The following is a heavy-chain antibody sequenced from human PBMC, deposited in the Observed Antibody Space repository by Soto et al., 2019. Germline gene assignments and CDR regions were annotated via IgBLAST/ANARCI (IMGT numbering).Heavy chain of an antibody. CDR1: GFTFSDAA. V-gene: IGHV3-73*01. J-gene: IGHJ4*02. Sequence: PGGSLRLSCAVAGFTFSDAAIHWVRQASGKGLEWVGRTRSKVNNYATAYAASVKGRFTISRDDSKNTAYLQMNSLKTEDTAVYYCTRHLVDYWGQGTLVTVSS. D-gene: IGHD2-15*01. CDR3: TRHLVDY. CDR2: TRSKVNNYAT.